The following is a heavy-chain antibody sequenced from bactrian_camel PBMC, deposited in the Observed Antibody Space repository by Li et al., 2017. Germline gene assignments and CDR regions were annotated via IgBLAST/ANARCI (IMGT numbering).Heavy chain of an antibody. V-gene: IGHV3S53*01. Sequence: QVQLVESGGGSVQAGGSLKLSCEMSGYTYTSKPCMGWFRQSPGKEREAVACIYSDGTTRYADSVMGRFTISKDKAKHTLYLQMNSLKPEDTATYYCAATFSWTPSGGNWDSPRAYNYWGQGTQVTVS. D-gene: IGHD8*01. CDR2: IYSDGTT. CDR3: AATFSWTPSGGNWDSPRAYNY. CDR1: GYTYTSKP. J-gene: IGHJ4*01.